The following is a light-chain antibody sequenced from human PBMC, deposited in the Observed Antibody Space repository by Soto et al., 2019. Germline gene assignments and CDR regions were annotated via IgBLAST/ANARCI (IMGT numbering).Light chain of an antibody. CDR3: QQYNSYVWT. CDR1: QSISSW. V-gene: IGKV1-5*01. Sequence: DIQMTQSPSTLPASVGDRVTITCRASQSISSWLAWYQQKPGKAPKLLIYDASSLESGVPSRFSGSGSGTEFTLTISSLQPDDFATYYCQQYNSYVWTFGQGTKVEIK. CDR2: DAS. J-gene: IGKJ1*01.